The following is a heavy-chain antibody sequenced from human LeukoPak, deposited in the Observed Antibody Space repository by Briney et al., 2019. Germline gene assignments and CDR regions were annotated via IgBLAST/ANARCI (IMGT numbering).Heavy chain of an antibody. CDR2: VYPADSRT. V-gene: IGHV5-51*03. Sequence: KPGESLKISCKGSGYSFTNIWIGWVRQMPGKGLEWMGIVYPADSRTTYSPSFQGQVTISADKSINTAYLQWNSLKASDTAMYYCARTYHSDRTGYYFDYWGQGTLVSVSS. D-gene: IGHD3-22*01. J-gene: IGHJ4*02. CDR3: ARTYHSDRTGYYFDY. CDR1: GYSFTNIW.